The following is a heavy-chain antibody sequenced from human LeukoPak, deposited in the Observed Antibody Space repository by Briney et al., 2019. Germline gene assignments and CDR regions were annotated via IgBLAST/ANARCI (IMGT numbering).Heavy chain of an antibody. CDR1: GGSISSGGYY. CDR2: IYYSGST. J-gene: IGHJ4*02. Sequence: SQTLSLTCTVSGGSISSGGYYWSWIRQHPGKGLEWIGYIYYSGSTYYNPSLKSRVTISVDTSKNQFSLKLSSMTAADTAVYYCARGTQWLGYFDYWGQGTLVTVSS. D-gene: IGHD6-19*01. CDR3: ARGTQWLGYFDY. V-gene: IGHV4-31*03.